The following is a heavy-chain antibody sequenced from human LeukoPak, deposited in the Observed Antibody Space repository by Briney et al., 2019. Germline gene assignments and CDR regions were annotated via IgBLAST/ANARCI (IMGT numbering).Heavy chain of an antibody. J-gene: IGHJ6*03. CDR2: INPNSGGT. Sequence: ASVKVSCKASGYTFTGYYMRWVRQAPGQGLEWVGWINPNSGGTNYAQKFQGRVTMTRDTSISTAYMELSRLRSDDTAVYYCARNERYSSGWYPSGYYYMDVWGKGTTVTVSS. CDR3: ARNERYSSGWYPSGYYYMDV. V-gene: IGHV1-2*02. CDR1: GYTFTGYY. D-gene: IGHD6-19*01.